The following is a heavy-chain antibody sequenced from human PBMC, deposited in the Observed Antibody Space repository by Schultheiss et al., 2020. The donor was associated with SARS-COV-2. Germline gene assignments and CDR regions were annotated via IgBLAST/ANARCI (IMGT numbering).Heavy chain of an antibody. CDR1: GGSISSYY. D-gene: IGHD6-19*01. CDR2: TYTSGST. Sequence: SETLSLTCTVSGGSISSYYWSWIRQPAGKGLEWIGRTYTSGSTNYNPSLKSRVTMSVDTSKNQFSLKLSSVTAADTAVYYCARARIAVAGNWNLYFDLWGRGTLVTVSS. V-gene: IGHV4-4*07. CDR3: ARARIAVAGNWNLYFDL. J-gene: IGHJ2*01.